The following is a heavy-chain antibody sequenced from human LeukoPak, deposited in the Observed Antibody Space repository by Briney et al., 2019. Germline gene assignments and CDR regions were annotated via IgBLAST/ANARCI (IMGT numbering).Heavy chain of an antibody. Sequence: ASVKVSCKASGYSFSTHWMHWVRQAPGQGLEWMGIINPSGGFTSYAQKLQGRVTVTRDMSTSTVYMELSNLRSEDTAVYYCARDPSNYYDSSGYYGYYFDYWGQGTLVTVSS. V-gene: IGHV1-46*01. D-gene: IGHD3-22*01. J-gene: IGHJ4*02. CDR3: ARDPSNYYDSSGYYGYYFDY. CDR1: GYSFSTHW. CDR2: INPSGGFT.